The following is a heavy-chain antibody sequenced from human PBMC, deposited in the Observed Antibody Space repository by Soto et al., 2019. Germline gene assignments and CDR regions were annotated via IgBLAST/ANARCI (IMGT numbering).Heavy chain of an antibody. Sequence: SVNVSCKASGGTFSSYSISWVRQAPGQGLECMGWIIPIFGTANYAQKFQGRVTITADESTSTAYMELSSLRSEDTAVYYCARAPPDSGSVLRDKKPRGRYYFDYWGQGTLVTVSS. CDR2: IIPIFGTA. J-gene: IGHJ4*02. D-gene: IGHD1-26*01. CDR1: GGTFSSYS. V-gene: IGHV1-69*13. CDR3: ARAPPDSGSVLRDKKPRGRYYFDY.